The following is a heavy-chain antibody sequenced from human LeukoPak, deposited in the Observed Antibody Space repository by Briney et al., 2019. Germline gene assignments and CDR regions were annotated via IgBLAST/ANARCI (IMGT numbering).Heavy chain of an antibody. CDR2: IYTSAST. J-gene: IGHJ6*03. CDR1: GGSISSYY. Sequence: SETLSLTCTVSGGSISSYYWSWIRQPAGKGLEWIGRIYTSASTDYNPSLKSRVTMSVDTSKNQFSLKLSSVTAADTAVYYCARAAAYYDFWSGYYNDYYYYYMDVWGKGTTVTVSS. CDR3: ARAAAYYDFWSGYYNDYYYYYMDV. V-gene: IGHV4-4*07. D-gene: IGHD3-3*01.